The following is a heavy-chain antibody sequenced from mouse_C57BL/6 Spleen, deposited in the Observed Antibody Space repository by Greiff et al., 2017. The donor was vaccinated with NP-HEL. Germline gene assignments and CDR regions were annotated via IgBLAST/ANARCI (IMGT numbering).Heavy chain of an antibody. Sequence: EVQLVESGPVLVKPGASVKMSCKASGYTFTDYYMNWVKQSHGKSLEWIGVINPYNGGTSYNQKFKGKATLTVDKSSSTAYMELNSLTSEDSAVYYCARWDWDVRYFDYWGQGTTLTVSS. CDR1: GYTFTDYY. CDR3: ARWDWDVRYFDY. V-gene: IGHV1-19*01. D-gene: IGHD4-1*01. J-gene: IGHJ2*01. CDR2: INPYNGGT.